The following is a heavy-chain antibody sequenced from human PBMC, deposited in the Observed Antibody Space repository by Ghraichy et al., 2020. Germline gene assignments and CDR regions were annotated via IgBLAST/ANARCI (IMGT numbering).Heavy chain of an antibody. V-gene: IGHV3-23*01. CDR2: ISGSGETT. CDR1: GFTFSSYA. Sequence: GGSLRLSCAASGFTFSSYAMSWVRQAPGRGLEWLSAISGSGETTYYAGSVKRRFTISRDNSRNTLYLQMNSLRAEDTAVYYCAKPTYETAVVTNDVFDIWGQGTMVIVSS. CDR3: AKPTYETAVVTNDVFDI. J-gene: IGHJ3*02. D-gene: IGHD4-23*01.